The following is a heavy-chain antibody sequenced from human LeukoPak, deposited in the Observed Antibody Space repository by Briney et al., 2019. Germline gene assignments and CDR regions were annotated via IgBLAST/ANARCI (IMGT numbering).Heavy chain of an antibody. CDR3: AKIGRTASSAEFDL. V-gene: IGHV3-74*01. CDR2: INPDGIAT. J-gene: IGHJ5*02. Sequence: RAGGSLRLSCAASGSTFSKYWLHWVRQAPGKGLVWVSRINPDGIATAYADSVKGRFTISRDNAKNTLYLQMNSLRIEDTAVYYCAKIGRTASSAEFDLWGQGTLVTVSS. CDR1: GSTFSKYW. D-gene: IGHD5-18*01.